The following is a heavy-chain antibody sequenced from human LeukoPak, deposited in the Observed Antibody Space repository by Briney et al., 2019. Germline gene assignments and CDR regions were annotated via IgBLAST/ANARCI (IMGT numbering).Heavy chain of an antibody. V-gene: IGHV4-59*01. Sequence: PSETLSLTCTVSGGSISSYYWSWIRQPPGKGLEGIGYIYHSGSTNYNPSLKSRVTISVDTSKNQFSLKLSSVTAADTAVYYCAREHYDSSGYYSSYYYYMDVWGKGTTVTVSS. J-gene: IGHJ6*03. CDR3: AREHYDSSGYYSSYYYYMDV. D-gene: IGHD3-22*01. CDR2: IYHSGST. CDR1: GGSISSYY.